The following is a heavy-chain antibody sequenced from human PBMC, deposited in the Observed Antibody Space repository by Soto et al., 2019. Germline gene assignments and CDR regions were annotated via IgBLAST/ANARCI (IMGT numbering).Heavy chain of an antibody. CDR2: ISSSSTTI. CDR1: GLSFRSYS. CDR3: ARPIIVTGGDAFDI. J-gene: IGHJ3*02. V-gene: IGHV3-48*02. Sequence: GGSLRLSCAASGLSFRSYSMNWVRQAPGKGLESFSYISSSSTTIYYGDSVKGRFTISRDNARNSLYLQMNSLRDEDTAVYYFARPIIVTGGDAFDIWGQGTMVTVSS. D-gene: IGHD3-22*01.